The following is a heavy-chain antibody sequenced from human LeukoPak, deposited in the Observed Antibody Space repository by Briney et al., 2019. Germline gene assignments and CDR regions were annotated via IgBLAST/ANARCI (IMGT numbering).Heavy chain of an antibody. Sequence: SETLSLTCTVSGGSISGGGYCWSWIRQHPGKGLEWIGYIYYSGSTYYNPSLKSRVTVSVDTSKNQFSLKLSSVTAADTAVYYCARSSSSWYVSYYGMDVWGQGTTVTVSS. CDR3: ARSSSSWYVSYYGMDV. CDR2: IYYSGST. D-gene: IGHD6-13*01. J-gene: IGHJ6*02. CDR1: GGSISGGGYC. V-gene: IGHV4-31*03.